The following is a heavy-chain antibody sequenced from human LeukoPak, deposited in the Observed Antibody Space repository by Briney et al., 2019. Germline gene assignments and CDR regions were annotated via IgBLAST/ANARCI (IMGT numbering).Heavy chain of an antibody. D-gene: IGHD5-18*01. CDR2: IYTSGST. CDR3: ARGNTAMVRGYYYGMDV. Sequence: PSETLSLTCTVSGGSTSSYYWSWIRQPAGKGLEWIGRIYTSGSTNYNPSLKSRVTMSVDTSKNQFSLKLSSVTAADTAVYYCARGNTAMVRGYYYGMDVWGQGTTVTVSS. J-gene: IGHJ6*02. CDR1: GGSTSSYY. V-gene: IGHV4-4*07.